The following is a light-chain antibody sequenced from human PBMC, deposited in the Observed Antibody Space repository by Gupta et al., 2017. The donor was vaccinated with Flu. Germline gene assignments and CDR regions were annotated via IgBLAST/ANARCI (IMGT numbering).Light chain of an antibody. V-gene: IGKV2-30*01. CDR3: RQGEHWPRT. CDR1: QGLVYSDGNTY. Sequence: DVVMTQSPLFLAVTLGQPASISCRSSQGLVYSDGNTYLHWFQQRPGQSPRRLIHLVSSRDSGVPDRFSGSGSGTYFTLRISRVEADDVGVYYCRQGEHWPRTFGQGTKVEI. CDR2: LVS. J-gene: IGKJ1*01.